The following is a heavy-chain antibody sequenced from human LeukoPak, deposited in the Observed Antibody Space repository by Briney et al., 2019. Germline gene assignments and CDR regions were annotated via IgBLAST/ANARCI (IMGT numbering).Heavy chain of an antibody. Sequence: SETLSLTCTVSGGSISSGGYYWSWIRQHPGKGLEWIGYIYYSGSTYYNPSLKSRVTISVDTSKNQFSLELSSVTAADTAVYYCARDPSPRLGYCSGGSCYGAFDIWGQGTMVTVSS. CDR1: GGSISSGGYY. D-gene: IGHD2-15*01. CDR3: ARDPSPRLGYCSGGSCYGAFDI. J-gene: IGHJ3*02. V-gene: IGHV4-31*03. CDR2: IYYSGST.